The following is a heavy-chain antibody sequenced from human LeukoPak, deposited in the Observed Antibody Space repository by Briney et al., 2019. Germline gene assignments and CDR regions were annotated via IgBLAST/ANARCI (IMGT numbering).Heavy chain of an antibody. D-gene: IGHD4-17*01. CDR3: ARGYDYGDYVGDFDY. J-gene: IGHJ4*02. V-gene: IGHV1-18*01. Sequence: ASVKVSCKASGYTFTSYPISWARQAPGQGLEWMGWITTYNGNTNYAQKLQGRVTMTTDTSTSTAYMDLRGLRSDDTAVYYCARGYDYGDYVGDFDYWGQGTLVTVSS. CDR1: GYTFTSYP. CDR2: ITTYNGNT.